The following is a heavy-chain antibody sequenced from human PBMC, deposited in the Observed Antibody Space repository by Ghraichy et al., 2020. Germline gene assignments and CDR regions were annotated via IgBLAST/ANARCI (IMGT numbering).Heavy chain of an antibody. CDR2: ISGSGGST. CDR1: GFTFSSYV. V-gene: IGHV3-23*01. Sequence: GGSLRLSCAASGFTFSSYVMSWVRQAPGKGLEWVSAISGSGGSTYYADSVKGRFTISRDNSKNTLYLQMNNLRAEDTAVYYCAKEGWSAYYEYYFDYWGQGTLVTVSS. J-gene: IGHJ4*02. D-gene: IGHD3-3*01. CDR3: AKEGWSAYYEYYFDY.